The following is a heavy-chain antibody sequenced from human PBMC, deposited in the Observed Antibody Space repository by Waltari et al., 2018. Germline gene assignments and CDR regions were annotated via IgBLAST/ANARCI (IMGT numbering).Heavy chain of an antibody. Sequence: EVQLVESGGGLVKPGGSLRLSCAASGFTFSSYSMNWVRQAPGKGVGGVSSISSSSGYIYYADSVKGRFTISRDNAKNSLYLQMNSLRAEDTAVYYCARGNSGYGSDYWGQGTLVTVSS. CDR2: ISSSSGYI. CDR3: ARGNSGYGSDY. J-gene: IGHJ4*02. D-gene: IGHD5-12*01. CDR1: GFTFSSYS. V-gene: IGHV3-21*01.